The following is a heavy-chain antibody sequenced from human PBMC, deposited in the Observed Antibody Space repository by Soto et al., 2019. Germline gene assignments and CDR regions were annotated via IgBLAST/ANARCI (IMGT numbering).Heavy chain of an antibody. CDR3: ARGVTAGVDY. V-gene: IGHV1-8*01. CDR2: MQPSSGRT. J-gene: IGHJ4*02. D-gene: IGHD1-26*01. Sequence: SFKVSFNASGYSFTSLDINWVRQTTVQGLDWMGWMQPSSGRTGYAQKFQGRVTMTRDTSINTAYMELSSLTSDDTAFYYCARGVTAGVDYWGQGTLVTVSS. CDR1: GYSFTSLD.